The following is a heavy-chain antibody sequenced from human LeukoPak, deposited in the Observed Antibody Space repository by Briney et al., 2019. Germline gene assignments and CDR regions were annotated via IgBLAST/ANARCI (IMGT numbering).Heavy chain of an antibody. Sequence: GASVKVSCKASGYTFTSYGISWVRQAPGQGLEWMGWISAYNGNTNYAQKLQGRVTMTTDTSTGTAYMELRSLRSDDTAVYYCARARTTLYYDFWSGYDYWGQGTLVTVSS. CDR3: ARARTTLYYDFWSGYDY. D-gene: IGHD3-3*01. V-gene: IGHV1-18*01. CDR2: ISAYNGNT. CDR1: GYTFTSYG. J-gene: IGHJ4*02.